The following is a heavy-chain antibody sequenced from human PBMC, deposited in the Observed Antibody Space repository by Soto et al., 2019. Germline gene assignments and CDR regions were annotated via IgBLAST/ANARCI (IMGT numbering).Heavy chain of an antibody. V-gene: IGHV1-46*01. CDR1: GYTFTSYY. CDR3: ARDGGDCSGGSCYSYYYGMDV. J-gene: IGHJ6*02. Sequence: ASVKVSCKASGYTFTSYYMHWVRQAPGQGLEWMGIINPSGGSTSYAQKFQGRVTMTRDTSTSTVYMELSSLRSEDTAVYYCARDGGDCSGGSCYSYYYGMDVWGQGTTVTVSS. D-gene: IGHD2-15*01. CDR2: INPSGGST.